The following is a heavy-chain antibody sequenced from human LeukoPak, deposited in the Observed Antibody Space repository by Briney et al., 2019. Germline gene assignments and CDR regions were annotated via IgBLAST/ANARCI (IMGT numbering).Heavy chain of an antibody. CDR2: IGTAGDT. CDR3: AKDLSGWSTGNFDY. D-gene: IGHD6-19*01. V-gene: IGHV3-13*01. CDR1: GFTFSSYD. J-gene: IGHJ4*02. Sequence: GGSLRLSCAASGFTFSSYDMHWVRQATGKGLEWVSAIGTAGDTYYPGSVKGRFTISRDNSKNTLYLQMNSLRAEDTAVYYCAKDLSGWSTGNFDYWGQGTLVTVSS.